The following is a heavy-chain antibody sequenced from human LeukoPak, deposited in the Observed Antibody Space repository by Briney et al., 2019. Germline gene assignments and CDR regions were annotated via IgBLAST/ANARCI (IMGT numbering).Heavy chain of an antibody. CDR1: GFTLSSNA. V-gene: IGHV3-23*01. CDR2: TSGSGGTT. J-gene: IGHJ4*02. D-gene: IGHD1-26*01. CDR3: AKDQWGLDY. Sequence: PGGSLRLSCAASGFTLSSNAMSWVRQAPGKGLEWVSATSGSGGTTYYADSVKGRFTISRDNSKNTLFLQMNSLRAEDTAVYYCAKDQWGLDYWGQGTLVTVSS.